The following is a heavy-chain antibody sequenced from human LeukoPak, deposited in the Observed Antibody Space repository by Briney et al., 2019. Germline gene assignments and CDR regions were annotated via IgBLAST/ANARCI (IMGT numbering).Heavy chain of an antibody. CDR2: IYTSGST. CDR3: ARHFQEGYNYYYMDV. D-gene: IGHD3-3*02. J-gene: IGHJ6*03. V-gene: IGHV4-4*09. Sequence: SETLSLTCTVSGGSISSYYWSWIRQPPGKGLEWIGYIYTSGSTNYNPSLKSRVTISVDTSKNQFSLKLSSVTAADTAVYYCARHFQEGYNYYYMDVWGKGTTVTVSS. CDR1: GGSISSYY.